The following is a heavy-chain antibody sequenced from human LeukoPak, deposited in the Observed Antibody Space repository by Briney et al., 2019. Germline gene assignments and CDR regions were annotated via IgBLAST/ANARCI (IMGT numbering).Heavy chain of an antibody. D-gene: IGHD2-15*01. CDR1: GGTFSSYA. J-gene: IGHJ4*02. CDR3: ATGGPSGGRVTVRLQVSY. Sequence: SVQESCKASGGTFSSYAMSWVRQAPGQGLEWMGRIIPIFGTANYAQKFQGRVTITADKSTSTAYMELSSLRSEDTAVYYCATGGPSGGRVTVRLQVSYWGQGTLVTVSS. V-gene: IGHV1-69*06. CDR2: IIPIFGTA.